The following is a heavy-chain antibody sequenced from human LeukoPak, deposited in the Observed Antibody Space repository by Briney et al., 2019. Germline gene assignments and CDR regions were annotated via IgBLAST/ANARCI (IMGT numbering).Heavy chain of an antibody. CDR3: AKDIHSGSFVLTPDY. V-gene: IGHV3-23*01. J-gene: IGHJ4*02. D-gene: IGHD1-26*01. CDR1: GFTFSGYA. CDR2: ISGSGGST. Sequence: GGSLRLSCAASGFTFSGYAMSWVRQAPGKGLEWVSAISGSGGSTYYADSVKGRFTISRDNSKNTLYLQMNSLRAEDTAVYYCAKDIHSGSFVLTPDYWGQGTLVTVSS.